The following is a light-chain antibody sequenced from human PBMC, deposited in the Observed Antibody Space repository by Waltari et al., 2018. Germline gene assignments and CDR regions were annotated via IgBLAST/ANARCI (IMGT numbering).Light chain of an antibody. V-gene: IGLV3-1*01. CDR3: QAWDSSTDVV. J-gene: IGLJ2*01. Sequence: SFELTQPPSVSVSAGQPASIPCPGDKFADKLVCWYQQTPGQSPVLVIYQDDKRPSGIPERFSGSNSGNTATLTISGTQTLDEADYYCQAWDSSTDVVFGGGTKLTVL. CDR1: KFADKL. CDR2: QDD.